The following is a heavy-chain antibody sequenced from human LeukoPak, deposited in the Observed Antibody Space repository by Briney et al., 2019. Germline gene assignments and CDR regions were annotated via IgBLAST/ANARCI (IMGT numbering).Heavy chain of an antibody. Sequence: GGSLRLSCAASGFTFDDYAMHWVRQAPGKALEWVSGISWNSGSIGYADSVKGRFTISRDNAKNSLYLQMNSLRAEDTALYYCAKDLEYSSSSDGMDVWGQGTTVTVSS. V-gene: IGHV3-9*01. CDR3: AKDLEYSSSSDGMDV. J-gene: IGHJ6*02. CDR1: GFTFDDYA. D-gene: IGHD6-6*01. CDR2: ISWNSGSI.